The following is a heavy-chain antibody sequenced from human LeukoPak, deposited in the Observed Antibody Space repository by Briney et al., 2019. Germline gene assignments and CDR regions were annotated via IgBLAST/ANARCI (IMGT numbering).Heavy chain of an antibody. J-gene: IGHJ4*02. V-gene: IGHV1-58*02. CDR3: AADKGYSSSWYHFDY. CDR2: IVVGSGNT. CDR1: GFTFTSSA. D-gene: IGHD6-13*01. Sequence: GASVKVSCKASGFTFTSSAMQWVRQARGQRLEWIGWIVVGSGNTNYAQKFQERVTITRDMSTSTAYMELSSLRSEDTAVYYCAADKGYSSSWYHFDYRGQGTLVTVSS.